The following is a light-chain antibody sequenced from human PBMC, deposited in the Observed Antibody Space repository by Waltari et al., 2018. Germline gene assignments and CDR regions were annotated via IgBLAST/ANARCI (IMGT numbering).Light chain of an antibody. CDR1: QTISVS. J-gene: IGKJ4*01. V-gene: IGKV1-39*01. CDR3: QQSKTPPLT. CDR2: GAS. Sequence: DIQMTQFPSSLSASVGDRVVVTCRASQTISVSLRWYKQKPGKAPKLLIYGASSLQSGVPSRFSGSGSVTDFTLTISSLQPEDFGTYYCQQSKTPPLTFGGGTKVEF.